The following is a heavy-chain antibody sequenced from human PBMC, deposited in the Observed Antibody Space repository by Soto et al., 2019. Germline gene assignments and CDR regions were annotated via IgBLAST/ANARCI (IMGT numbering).Heavy chain of an antibody. CDR3: ARQLPTTIRGGYYYSYGMDV. J-gene: IGHJ6*02. CDR2: MYSAGSST. V-gene: IGHV3-74*01. Sequence: EVQLVESGGGLVQPGGSLRLSCAASGFTLSNYWMFWVRQAPGKGLVWVSRMYSAGSSTSYADSVKGRFTISRDNAKNTLYLQMNSLRAEDTAVYYCARQLPTTIRGGYYYSYGMDVWGQGTTVTVSS. CDR1: GFTLSNYW. D-gene: IGHD2-2*02.